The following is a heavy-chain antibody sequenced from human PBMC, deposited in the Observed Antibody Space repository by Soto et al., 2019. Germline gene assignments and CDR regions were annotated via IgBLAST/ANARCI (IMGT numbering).Heavy chain of an antibody. D-gene: IGHD6-13*01. CDR2: IWYDGSNK. V-gene: IGHV3-33*01. Sequence: GGSLRLSCAASGFTFSSYGMHWVRQAPGKGLEWVAVIWYDGSNKYYADSVKGRFTISRDNSKNTLYLQMNSLRAEETAVYYCAREGRIAAAGTMTEKQKNYYYYYMDVWGKGTTVTVSS. CDR1: GFTFSSYG. CDR3: AREGRIAAAGTMTEKQKNYYYYYMDV. J-gene: IGHJ6*03.